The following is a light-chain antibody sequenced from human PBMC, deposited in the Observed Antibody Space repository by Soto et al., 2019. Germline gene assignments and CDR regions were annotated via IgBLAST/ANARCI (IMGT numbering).Light chain of an antibody. CDR1: QDIDNF. Sequence: DTQMTQSPSSLSASVGDRVTITCRASQDIDNFLSWYHQKPGKAPKFLIYDASTLETGVPSRFSGSGSGTDFTLTISGXRPEDVGTYYCQQYDKLPYSFGQGTKVDIK. CDR3: QQYDKLPYS. CDR2: DAS. J-gene: IGKJ2*03. V-gene: IGKV1-33*01.